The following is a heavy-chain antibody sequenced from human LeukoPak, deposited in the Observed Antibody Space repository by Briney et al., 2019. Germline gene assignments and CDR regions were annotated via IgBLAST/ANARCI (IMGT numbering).Heavy chain of an antibody. Sequence: PGGSLRLSCAASGLTFSSYSMNWVRQAPGKGLEWVTSISSSSSYIYYADSVKGRFTISRDNAKNSLYLQMNSLRAEDTAVYYCARDFAGFDWLSPHRYFDYWGQGTLVTVSS. CDR2: ISSSSSYI. CDR3: ARDFAGFDWLSPHRYFDY. J-gene: IGHJ4*02. D-gene: IGHD3-9*01. V-gene: IGHV3-21*01. CDR1: GLTFSSYS.